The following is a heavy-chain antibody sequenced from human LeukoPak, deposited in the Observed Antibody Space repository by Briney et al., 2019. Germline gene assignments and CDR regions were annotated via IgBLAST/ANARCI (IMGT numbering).Heavy chain of an antibody. CDR1: GYTFTSYG. J-gene: IGHJ4*02. CDR2: IIPIFGTA. D-gene: IGHD3-10*01. V-gene: IGHV1-69*05. CDR3: ARTGSGSYYSFDY. Sequence: GASVKVSCKASGYTFTSYGISWVRQAPGQGLEWMGRIIPIFGTANYAQRFQGRLTITTDDSTSTAYMDLSSLRSEDTAVYYCARTGSGSYYSFDYWGQGTLVTVSS.